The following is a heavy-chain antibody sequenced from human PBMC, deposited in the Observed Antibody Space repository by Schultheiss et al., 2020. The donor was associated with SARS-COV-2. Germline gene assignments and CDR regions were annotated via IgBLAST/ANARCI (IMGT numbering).Heavy chain of an antibody. Sequence: GGSLRLSCAASGFTFSSYSMNWVRQAPGKGLEWVAVISYDGSNKYYADSVKGRFTISRDNSKNTLYLQMNSLRAEDTAVYYCAKPVVKAARPRDWFDPWGQGTLVTVSS. V-gene: IGHV3-30*18. CDR2: ISYDGSNK. CDR1: GFTFSSYS. D-gene: IGHD6-6*01. CDR3: AKPVVKAARPRDWFDP. J-gene: IGHJ5*02.